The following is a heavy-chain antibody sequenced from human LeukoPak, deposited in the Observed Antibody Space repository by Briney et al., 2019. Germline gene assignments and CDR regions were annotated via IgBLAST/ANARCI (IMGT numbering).Heavy chain of an antibody. D-gene: IGHD3-9*01. CDR3: ARDPLITIPPGDYYGMDV. CDR2: IYHSGST. V-gene: IGHV4-30-2*01. CDR1: GGSISSGGYY. Sequence: SETLSLTCTVSGGSISSGGYYWSWIRQPSGKGLEWIGYIYHSGSTYYNPSLKSRVTISVDRSKNQLSLKLSSVTAADTAVYYCARDPLITIPPGDYYGMDVWGQGATVTVSS. J-gene: IGHJ6*02.